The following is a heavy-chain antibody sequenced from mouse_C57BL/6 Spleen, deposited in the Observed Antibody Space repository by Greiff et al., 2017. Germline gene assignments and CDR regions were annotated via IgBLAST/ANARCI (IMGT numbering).Heavy chain of an antibody. CDR2: ISDGGSYT. D-gene: IGHD1-1*01. V-gene: IGHV5-4*01. CDR1: GFTFSSYA. Sequence: EVQLVESGGGLVKPGGSLKLSCAASGFTFSSYAMSWVRQTPEKRLEWVATISDGGSYTYYPDNVKGRFTISRDNAKNNLYLQMSHLKSEDTAMYYCARAPHYYGSSYHWYFDVWGTGTTVTVSS. J-gene: IGHJ1*03. CDR3: ARAPHYYGSSYHWYFDV.